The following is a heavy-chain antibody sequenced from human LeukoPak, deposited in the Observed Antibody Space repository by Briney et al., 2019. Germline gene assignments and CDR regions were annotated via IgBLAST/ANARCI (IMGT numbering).Heavy chain of an antibody. D-gene: IGHD3-10*01. CDR3: ACRMVARNWFQP. CDR1: GYTFTNYW. CDR2: IYPGDSRT. V-gene: IGHV5-51*01. Sequence: GESLKISCQASGYTFTNYWIGWVRQMPGKGLEWMAVIYPGDSRTRYNPSFQGQVTISADKSINTASLEWNSLKASDTALYYCACRMVARNWFQPWGQGTLVTVSS. J-gene: IGHJ5*02.